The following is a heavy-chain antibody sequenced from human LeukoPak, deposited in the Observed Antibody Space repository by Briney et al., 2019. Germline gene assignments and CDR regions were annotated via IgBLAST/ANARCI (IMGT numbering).Heavy chain of an antibody. CDR3: AREERNSWDRYFQH. D-gene: IGHD6-13*01. J-gene: IGHJ1*01. Sequence: SETLSLTCTVSGGSVSSGSYYWSWIRQPPGKGLEWIGNIYYSGSTNYSPSLKSRVTISVDTSKNQFSLKLSSVTAADTAVYYCAREERNSWDRYFQHWGQGTLVTVSS. CDR1: GGSVSSGSYY. V-gene: IGHV4-61*01. CDR2: IYYSGST.